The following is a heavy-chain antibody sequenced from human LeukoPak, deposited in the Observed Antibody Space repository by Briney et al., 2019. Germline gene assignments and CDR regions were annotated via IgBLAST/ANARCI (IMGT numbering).Heavy chain of an antibody. CDR1: GGSISSYY. V-gene: IGHV4-59*01. Sequence: SETLSLTCTVSGGSISSYYWSWIRQPPGKGLEWIGYTYYSGSTNYNPSLKSRVTISVDTSKNQFSLKLSSVTAADTAVYYCARDRGYDILTGYYMSNHFDYWGQGTLVTVSS. J-gene: IGHJ4*02. D-gene: IGHD3-9*01. CDR3: ARDRGYDILTGYYMSNHFDY. CDR2: TYYSGST.